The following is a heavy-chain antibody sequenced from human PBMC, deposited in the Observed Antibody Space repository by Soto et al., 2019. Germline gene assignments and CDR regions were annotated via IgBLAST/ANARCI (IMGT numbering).Heavy chain of an antibody. CDR2: IIPIFNTP. J-gene: IGHJ2*01. V-gene: IGHV1-69*12. D-gene: IGHD5-18*01. CDR1: GGTFSRYA. Sequence: QVQLVQSGTEVKKPGSSVKVSCKASGGTFSRYAISWVRQAPGQGLEWMGGIIPIFNTPNYAQTCQGRVTITAXXXTXXAYMALRSLSSEDTAVYYCAQTLGLAVSGRGRFDLWAGAPWSLSPQ. CDR3: AQTLGLAVSGRGRFDL.